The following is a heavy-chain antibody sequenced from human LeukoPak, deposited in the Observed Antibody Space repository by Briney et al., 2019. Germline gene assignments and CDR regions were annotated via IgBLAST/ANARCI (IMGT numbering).Heavy chain of an antibody. J-gene: IGHJ4*02. CDR2: IKSKIDGGIT. D-gene: IGHD4-17*01. CDR1: GLTFRNAW. V-gene: IGHV3-15*01. CDR3: TTAYGDYSGVY. Sequence: GGSLRLSCGASGLTFRNAWMTWVRQAPGKGLEWVGRIKSKIDGGITDYAAPVRGRFTISRDDSKNTLYLQMNSLKTEDTAVYYCTTAYGDYSGVYWGQGTLVTVSS.